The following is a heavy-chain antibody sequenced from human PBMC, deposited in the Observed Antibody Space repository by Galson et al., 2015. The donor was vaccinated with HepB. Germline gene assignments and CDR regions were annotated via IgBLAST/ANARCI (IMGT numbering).Heavy chain of an antibody. CDR3: AKDLVRRYYDGNGYYFDC. CDR2: ISISGATT. Sequence: SLRLSCAASGFTFSNYVMAWVRQIPGKGPEWVSGISISGATTYYADSVKGRFSISRDNFNSMVYLQMDNVRAEDTATYYCAKDLVRRYYDGNGYYFDCWGQGTLVTVSS. J-gene: IGHJ4*02. D-gene: IGHD3-22*01. CDR1: GFTFSNYV. V-gene: IGHV3-23*01.